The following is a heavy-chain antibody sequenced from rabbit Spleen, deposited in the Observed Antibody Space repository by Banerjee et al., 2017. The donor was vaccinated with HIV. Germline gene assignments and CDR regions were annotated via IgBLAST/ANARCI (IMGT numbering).Heavy chain of an antibody. CDR3: ARVAASVYTYFNL. D-gene: IGHD1-1*01. CDR1: GFDFSSNE. J-gene: IGHJ4*01. V-gene: IGHV1S45*01. Sequence: QQQLEESGGGLVKPGGTLTLTCKASGFDFSSNEMCWVRQAPGKGLELIACVRAVSRNTYYATWVNGRFTISKTSSTTVTLQMTSLTAADTATYFCARVAASVYTYFNLWGPGTLVTVS. CDR2: VRAVSRNT.